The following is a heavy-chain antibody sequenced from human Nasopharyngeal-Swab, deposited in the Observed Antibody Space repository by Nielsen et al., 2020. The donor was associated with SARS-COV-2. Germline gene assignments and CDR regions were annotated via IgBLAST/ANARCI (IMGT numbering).Heavy chain of an antibody. D-gene: IGHD2-21*02. CDR1: GFTFSSYA. J-gene: IGHJ4*02. CDR3: AREKSIDEVRVTAVPYYFDY. Sequence: GESLKISCAASGFTFSSYAMHWVRQAPGKGLEWVAVISYDGSNKYYADSVKGRFTISRDNSKNTLYLQMNSLRAEDTAVYYCAREKSIDEVRVTAVPYYFDYWGQGTLVTVSS. V-gene: IGHV3-30-3*01. CDR2: ISYDGSNK.